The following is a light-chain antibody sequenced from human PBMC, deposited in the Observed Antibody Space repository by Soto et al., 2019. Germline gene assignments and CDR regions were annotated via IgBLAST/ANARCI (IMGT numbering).Light chain of an antibody. CDR1: STNIGAGYG. CDR2: EVS. CDR3: SSYTSSSTLEGV. J-gene: IGLJ1*01. V-gene: IGLV1-40*01. Sequence: QSVLTQPPSVSGAPGQRVSISCTGSSTNIGAGYGVHWYQQRPGTAPKLMIYEVSNRPSGVSNRFSGSKSGNTASLTISGLQAEDEADYYCSSYTSSSTLEGVFXTGTKATVL.